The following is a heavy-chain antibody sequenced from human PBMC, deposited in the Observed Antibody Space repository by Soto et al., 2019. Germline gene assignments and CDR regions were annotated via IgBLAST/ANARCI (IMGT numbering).Heavy chain of an antibody. D-gene: IGHD6-25*01. V-gene: IGHV3-30*18. J-gene: IGHJ4*02. CDR3: AERSVSGHYYFGY. CDR2: ISDDGSSE. Sequence: QVPLVESGGGVVQPGRSLRLSCAASRFTFSSYAMHWVRQAPGKGLEWVAVISDDGSSEYYADSVRGRFTISRDNSKNTLYLYMNSLRREDAAVYYWAERSVSGHYYFGYWGQG. CDR1: RFTFSSYA.